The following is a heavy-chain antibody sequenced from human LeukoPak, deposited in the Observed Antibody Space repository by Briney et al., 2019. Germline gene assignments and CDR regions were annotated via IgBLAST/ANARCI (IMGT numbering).Heavy chain of an antibody. D-gene: IGHD3-22*01. Sequence: GGSLRLSCAASGFIVSSNYMSWVRQAPGKGLEWVSVMYAGGSTYYADSVKGRFTISRDKSKNTLYLQMNSLRADDTAVYYCARDLGQYYDTSDNWFDPWGQGTLVTVSS. J-gene: IGHJ5*02. CDR3: ARDLGQYYDTSDNWFDP. CDR1: GFIVSSNY. V-gene: IGHV3-53*01. CDR2: MYAGGST.